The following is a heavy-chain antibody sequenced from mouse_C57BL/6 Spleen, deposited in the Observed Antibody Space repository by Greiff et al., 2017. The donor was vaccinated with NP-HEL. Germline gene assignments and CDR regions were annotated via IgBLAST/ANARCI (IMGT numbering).Heavy chain of an antibody. D-gene: IGHD2-3*01. CDR3: ARFYDGYYGYFDV. J-gene: IGHJ1*03. CDR1: GYTFTDYY. V-gene: IGHV1-26*01. CDR2: INPNNGGT. Sequence: VQLQQSGPELVKPGASVKISCKASGYTFTDYYMNWVKQSHGKSLEWIGDINPNNGGTSYNQKFKGKATLTVDKSSSTAYMELRSLTSEDSAVYYCARFYDGYYGYFDVWGTGTTVTVSS.